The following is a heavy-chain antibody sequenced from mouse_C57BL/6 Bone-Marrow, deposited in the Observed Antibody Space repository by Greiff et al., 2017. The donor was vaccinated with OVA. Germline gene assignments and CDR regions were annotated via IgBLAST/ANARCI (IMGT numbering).Heavy chain of an antibody. CDR2: IRLKSDNYAT. J-gene: IGHJ4*01. CDR1: GFTFSNYW. CDR3: TIACAMDY. V-gene: IGHV6-3*01. Sequence: EVKVEESGGGLVQPGGSMKLSCVASGFTFSNYWMNWVRQSPEKGLEWVAQIRLKSDNYATHYAESVKGRFTISRDDSKSSVYLQMNNLRAEDTGIYYCTIACAMDYWGQGTSVTVSS.